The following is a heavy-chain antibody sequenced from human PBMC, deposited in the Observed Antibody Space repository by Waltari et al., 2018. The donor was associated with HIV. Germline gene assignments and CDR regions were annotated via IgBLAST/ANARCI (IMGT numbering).Heavy chain of an antibody. CDR1: GCMFTSYW. CDR2: IKQDGSEK. D-gene: IGHD2-2*01. J-gene: IGHJ4*02. Sequence: EVLLVASGGGLVQPGGSLRLSCTASGCMFTSYWLSWVRQGTGKGLEWVANIKQDGSEKYYVDYVKGRFTISRDNAKNSLYLQMNSLRAEDTAMYYCATSRTFDYWGQGTLVTVSS. V-gene: IGHV3-7*01. CDR3: ATSRTFDY.